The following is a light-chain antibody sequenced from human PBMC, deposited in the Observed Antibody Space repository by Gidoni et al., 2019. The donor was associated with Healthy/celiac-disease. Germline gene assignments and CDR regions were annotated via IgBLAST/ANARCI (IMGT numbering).Light chain of an antibody. CDR2: DAS. V-gene: IGKV1-13*02. CDR1: QGISSA. J-gene: IGKJ4*01. Sequence: AIQLTQSPVSLSASVGDRVTITCRASQGISSALAWYQQKPGKAPNLLIYDASSLESGVPSRFSGSGSGTDFTITISSLQPEDVATYYCQQFNSYLLTFGGGTKVEIK. CDR3: QQFNSYLLT.